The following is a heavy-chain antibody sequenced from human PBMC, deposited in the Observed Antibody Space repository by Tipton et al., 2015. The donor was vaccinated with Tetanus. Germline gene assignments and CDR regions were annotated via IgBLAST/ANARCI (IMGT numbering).Heavy chain of an antibody. CDR2: TYYRSKCDN. Sequence: GLVKPSQTLSLTCAISGDSVSSNSAAWNWIRQSPSRGLEWLGRTYYRSKCDNDYAVSVKSRKTINPDTSKNQISLELYSVTPEDTAVYYCARENVVVVAATPWYYYYGMDVWGQGTTVTVSS. CDR3: ARENVVVVAATPWYYYYGMDV. D-gene: IGHD2-15*01. V-gene: IGHV6-1*01. J-gene: IGHJ6*02. CDR1: GDSVSSNSAA.